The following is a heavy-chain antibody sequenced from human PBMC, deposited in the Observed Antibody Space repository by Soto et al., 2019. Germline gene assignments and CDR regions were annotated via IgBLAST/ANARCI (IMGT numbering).Heavy chain of an antibody. CDR3: AKDPDPVVVVPAANGMDV. Sequence: EVQLLESGGGLIQPGGSLRLSCAASGLTFSSYAMNWVRQAPGKGLEWVAVISGSGCTIYYADSVKGRFTISRDNSKGILYLQMNSLRADDTAVYYCAKDPDPVVVVPAANGMDVWGQGTTVTVSS. CDR2: ISGSGCTI. CDR1: GLTFSSYA. J-gene: IGHJ6*02. V-gene: IGHV3-23*01. D-gene: IGHD2-2*01.